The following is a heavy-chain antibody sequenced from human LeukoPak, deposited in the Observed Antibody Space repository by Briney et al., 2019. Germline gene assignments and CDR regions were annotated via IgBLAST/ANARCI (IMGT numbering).Heavy chain of an antibody. CDR3: ARAQDPGHCSGGSCYYVLLIGRYYYYSYMDV. D-gene: IGHD2-15*01. CDR1: GFTFSSYD. Sequence: PGGSLRLSCAASGFTFSSYDMNWVRQAPGKGLEWVSSISSSNSNIYYADSVKGRLTISRDNAKNSLYLQMNSLRAEDTAVYYCARAQDPGHCSGGSCYYVLLIGRYYYYSYMDVWGKGPTVTVPS. CDR2: ISSSNSNI. V-gene: IGHV3-21*01. J-gene: IGHJ6*03.